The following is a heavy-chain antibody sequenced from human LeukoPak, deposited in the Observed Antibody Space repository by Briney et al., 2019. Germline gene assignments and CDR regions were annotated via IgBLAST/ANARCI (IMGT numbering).Heavy chain of an antibody. D-gene: IGHD3-10*01. CDR1: GFTFSDYA. Sequence: GGSLRLSCAASGFTFSDYAMNWVRQAPGKGLEWLSYISTSSSIYYADSVKGRFTISRDNARNSLYLQMNSLRAEDTAVYYCTRTMIRGVPVYWGQGTLVTVSS. V-gene: IGHV3-69-1*01. CDR3: TRTMIRGVPVY. J-gene: IGHJ4*02. CDR2: ISTSSSI.